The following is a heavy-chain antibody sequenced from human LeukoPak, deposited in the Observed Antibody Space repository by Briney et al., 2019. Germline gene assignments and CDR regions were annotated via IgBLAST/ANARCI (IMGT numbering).Heavy chain of an antibody. CDR1: GFTFSSYA. CDR2: ISSSSGTI. V-gene: IGHV3-48*02. J-gene: IGHJ2*01. Sequence: GGSLRLSCAASGFTFSSYAMHWVRQAPGKGLEWVSYISSSSGTIYYADSVKGRFTISRDNVKNSLFLQMNSLRDGDRAVCYCARINKYEPPIRSYWYFDLWGRGTLVTVSS. D-gene: IGHD3-3*01. CDR3: ARINKYEPPIRSYWYFDL.